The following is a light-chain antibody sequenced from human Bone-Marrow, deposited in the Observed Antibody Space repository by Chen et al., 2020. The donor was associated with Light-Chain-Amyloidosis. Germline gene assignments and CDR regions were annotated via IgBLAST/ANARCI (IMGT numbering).Light chain of an antibody. CDR3: QVWDRSSDRPV. Sequence: SYLLTQPSSLSVPPGQTAKRACGGNNIGTTSVPWYQQTPGQAPLLVVYDDSDRPSGIPERLSGSNSGNTATLTISRVEAGDEADYYCQVWDRSSDRPVFGGGTKLTVI. CDR2: DDS. V-gene: IGLV3-21*02. CDR1: NIGTTS. J-gene: IGLJ3*02.